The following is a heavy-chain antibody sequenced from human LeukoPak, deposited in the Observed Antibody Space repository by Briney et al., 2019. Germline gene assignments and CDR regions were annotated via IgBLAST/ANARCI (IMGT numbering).Heavy chain of an antibody. CDR1: GFTVSSNY. CDR3: ARAPPRGYSYGYVY. Sequence: GGSLRLSCAASGFTVSSNYMSWVRQAPGKGLEWVSVIYSGGSTYYADSVKGRFTISRDNSKNTLYLQMNSLRAEDTAVYYCARAPPRGYSYGYVYWGQGTLVTVSS. V-gene: IGHV3-66*01. J-gene: IGHJ4*02. CDR2: IYSGGST. D-gene: IGHD5-18*01.